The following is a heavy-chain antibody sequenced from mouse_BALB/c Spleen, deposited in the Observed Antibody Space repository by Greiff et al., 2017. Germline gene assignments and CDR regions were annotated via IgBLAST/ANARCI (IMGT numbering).Heavy chain of an antibody. D-gene: IGHD2-2*01. V-gene: IGHV3-2*02. CDR1: GYSITSDYA. CDR2: ISYSGST. J-gene: IGHJ3*01. CDR3: ARSNGYDLAWFAY. Sequence: EVQLQQSGPGLVKPSQSLSLTCTVTGYSITSDYAWNWIRQFPGNKLEWMGYISYSGSTSYNPSLKSRISITRDTSKNQFFLQLNSVTTEDTATYYCARSNGYDLAWFAYWGQGTLVTVSA.